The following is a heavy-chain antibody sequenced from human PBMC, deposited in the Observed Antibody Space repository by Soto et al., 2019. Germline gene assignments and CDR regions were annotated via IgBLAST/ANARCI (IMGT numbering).Heavy chain of an antibody. Sequence: VGSQIISWAASGFTFGNYWMHWVRQAPGKGLEWVSRMNSDGSTTNYADSVKGRFTVSRDNAKNTLYLQMNSLRAEDTAVYYCATAEVDYWGPGTLVTVSS. CDR3: ATAEVDY. CDR1: GFTFGNYW. J-gene: IGHJ4*02. V-gene: IGHV3-74*01. CDR2: MNSDGSTT.